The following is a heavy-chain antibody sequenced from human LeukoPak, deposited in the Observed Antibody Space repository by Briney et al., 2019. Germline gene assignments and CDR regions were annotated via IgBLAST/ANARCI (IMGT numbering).Heavy chain of an antibody. D-gene: IGHD3-10*01. CDR1: GFTFSSYG. CDR2: ISYDGSNK. V-gene: IGHV3-30*18. J-gene: IGHJ4*02. Sequence: PGGSLRLSCAASGFTFSSYGMHWVRQAPGKGLEWVAVISYDGSNKYYADPVRGRFTISRDNSKNTLYLQMNSLRVEDTAVYCCAKDVRALNNYGSGSSGFYWGQGTLVTVSS. CDR3: AKDVRALNNYGSGSSGFY.